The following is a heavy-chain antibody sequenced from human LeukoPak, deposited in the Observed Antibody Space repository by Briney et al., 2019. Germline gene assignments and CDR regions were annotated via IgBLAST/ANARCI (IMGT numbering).Heavy chain of an antibody. V-gene: IGHV3-7*03. J-gene: IGHJ4*02. CDR3: ARGYGSPDF. Sequence: PGGSLRLSCAASGFTFSNAWMSWVRQAPGKGLEWVASIKQDGSDKYYVDSVKGRFTISRDNAKKTLFLQMNTLRAEDTAVYYCARGYGSPDFWGQGTLVTVSS. D-gene: IGHD2-15*01. CDR2: IKQDGSDK. CDR1: GFTFSNAW.